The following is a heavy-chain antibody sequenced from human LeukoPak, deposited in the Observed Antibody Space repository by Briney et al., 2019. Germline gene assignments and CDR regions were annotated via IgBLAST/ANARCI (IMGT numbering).Heavy chain of an antibody. CDR1: GASLGSYY. V-gene: IGHV4-59*08. J-gene: IGHJ4*02. D-gene: IGHD3-10*01. CDR2: ILYSTTT. CDR3: ARQGPYGSGSFLDY. Sequence: SETLSLTCAVSGASLGSYYWSWIRQTPGKGLEWIGYILYSTTTKYNPSLNSRVTISADTSKNQFSLKLKSVTAADTAVYYCARQGPYGSGSFLDYWGQGTLVTVSS.